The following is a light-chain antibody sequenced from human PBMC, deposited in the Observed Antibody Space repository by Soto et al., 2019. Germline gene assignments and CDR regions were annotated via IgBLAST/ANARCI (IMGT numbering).Light chain of an antibody. V-gene: IGKV1-5*03. CDR1: QSISSW. Sequence: DIQMTQSPSTRSASVGDRVTITCRASQSISSWLAWYQQKPGKAPKLLIYKASSLESGVPSRFSGSGSGTEFTLTISSLQPDDFATYYCQQYNSYLTFGQGTKVDIK. CDR2: KAS. J-gene: IGKJ1*01. CDR3: QQYNSYLT.